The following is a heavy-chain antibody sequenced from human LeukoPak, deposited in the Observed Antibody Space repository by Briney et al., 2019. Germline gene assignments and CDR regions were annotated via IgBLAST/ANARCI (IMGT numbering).Heavy chain of an antibody. CDR2: IKSKTDGGTI. CDR3: TTDLLGLCSSTGCYDNWLDP. V-gene: IGHV3-15*01. CDR1: GFIFSNAW. D-gene: IGHD2-2*01. Sequence: NPGGSLRLSCAASGFIFSNAWMTWVRQAPGKGLEWVGRIKSKTDGGTIDYAAPVKGRFTISRDDSKDTLYLQMNSLKTEGTALYYCTTDLLGLCSSTGCYDNWLDPWGQGTLVTVSS. J-gene: IGHJ5*02.